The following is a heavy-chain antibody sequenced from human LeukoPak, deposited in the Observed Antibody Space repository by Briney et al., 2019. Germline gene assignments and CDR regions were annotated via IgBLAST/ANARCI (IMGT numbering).Heavy chain of an antibody. Sequence: SETLSLTCTVSGGSISSSSYYWGWIRQPPGKGLEWIGSIYYSGSTYYNPALKSRVTISVDTSKNQFSLKLSSVTAAATAVYYCARALNRYSYGPKGDWFDPWGQGTLVTVSS. CDR3: ARALNRYSYGPKGDWFDP. CDR1: GGSISSSSYY. V-gene: IGHV4-39*07. D-gene: IGHD5-18*01. CDR2: IYYSGST. J-gene: IGHJ5*02.